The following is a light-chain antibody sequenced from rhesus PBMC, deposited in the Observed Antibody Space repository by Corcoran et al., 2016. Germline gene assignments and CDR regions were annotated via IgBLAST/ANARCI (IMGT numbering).Light chain of an antibody. CDR3: QHHDNSPPS. CDR2: RAS. CDR1: QGISNW. J-gene: IGKJ2*01. Sequence: DIQMTQSPSSLSASVGDRVTITCRASQGISNWLAWYQQKPGKAPNLLIYRASNWETGVPSRFSGSGSGTEFTLTISSLQPEDFATYYGQHHDNSPPSFGQGTKVEIK. V-gene: IGKV1-69*01.